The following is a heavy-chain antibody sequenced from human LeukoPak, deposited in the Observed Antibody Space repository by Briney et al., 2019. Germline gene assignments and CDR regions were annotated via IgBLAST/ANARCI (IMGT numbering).Heavy chain of an antibody. V-gene: IGHV4-39*01. J-gene: IGHJ4*02. D-gene: IGHD3-22*01. CDR1: GGSISSSSYY. Sequence: SETLSLTCTVSGGSISSSSYYWGWIRQPPGKGLEWIASIYYSGTTYYNPSLKSRASISAYTSKNQFSLKLSSVTAADTAVYYCTSRGWIVGLVDYWGQGTLVTVSS. CDR3: TSRGWIVGLVDY. CDR2: IYYSGTT.